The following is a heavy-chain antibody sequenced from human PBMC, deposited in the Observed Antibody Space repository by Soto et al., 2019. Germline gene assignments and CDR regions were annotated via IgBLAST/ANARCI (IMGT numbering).Heavy chain of an antibody. Sequence: EVQLLESGGGLVQPGGSLRLSCAVSGFSFSTYDVTWVRQAPGKGLEWVSGVSGGSGSTHYADSVKGRFTITGDNSKNTVYLQMNSLRVEDTAVYYCAKWNGYGDYWGQGTLVTVSS. J-gene: IGHJ4*02. CDR2: VSGGSGST. D-gene: IGHD1-1*01. CDR1: GFSFSTYD. CDR3: AKWNGYGDY. V-gene: IGHV3-23*01.